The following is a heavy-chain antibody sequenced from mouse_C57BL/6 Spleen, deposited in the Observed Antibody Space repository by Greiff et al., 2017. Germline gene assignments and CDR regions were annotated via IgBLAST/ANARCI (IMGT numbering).Heavy chain of an antibody. CDR1: GYTFTDYN. Sequence: VQLQQSGPELVKPGASVKIPCKASGYTFTDYNMDWVKQSHGKSLEWIGDINPNNGGTIYNQKFKGKATLTVDKSSSTAYMELRSLTSEDTAVYYCARRGALSRGYFDVWGTGTTVTVSS. D-gene: IGHD1-1*01. V-gene: IGHV1-18*01. J-gene: IGHJ1*03. CDR2: INPNNGGT. CDR3: ARRGALSRGYFDV.